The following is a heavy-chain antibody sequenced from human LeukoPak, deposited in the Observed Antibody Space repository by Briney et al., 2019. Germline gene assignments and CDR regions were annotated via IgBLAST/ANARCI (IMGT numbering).Heavy chain of an antibody. V-gene: IGHV4-39*07. Sequence: SETLSLTCTVSGDSISSSSYYWGWIRQPPGKGLEWIGSIYHSGSTYYNPSLKSRVTISVDTSKNQFSLKLSSVTAADTAVYYCARVVRYSSSRGFDYWGQGTLVTVSS. CDR2: IYHSGST. CDR1: GDSISSSSYY. CDR3: ARVVRYSSSRGFDY. D-gene: IGHD6-13*01. J-gene: IGHJ4*02.